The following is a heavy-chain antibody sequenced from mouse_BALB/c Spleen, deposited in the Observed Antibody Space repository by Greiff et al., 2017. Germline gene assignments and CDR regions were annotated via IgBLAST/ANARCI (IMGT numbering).Heavy chain of an antibody. CDR2: IYPGSGST. CDR3: TRPPYYGSSAMDY. V-gene: IGHV1S22*01. D-gene: IGHD1-1*01. Sequence: LQQPGSELVRPGASVKLSCKASGYTFTSYWMHWVKQRPGQGLEWIGNIYPGSGSTNYDEKFKSKATLTVDTSSSTAYMQLSSLTSEDSAVYYCTRPPYYGSSAMDYWGQGTSVTVSS. CDR1: GYTFTSYW. J-gene: IGHJ4*01.